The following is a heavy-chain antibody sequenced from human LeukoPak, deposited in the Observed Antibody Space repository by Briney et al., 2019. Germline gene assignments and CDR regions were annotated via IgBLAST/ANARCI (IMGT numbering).Heavy chain of an antibody. Sequence: PETLSLTCAVYGGSFSGYYWSWIRQPPGKGLEWIGEINHSGSTNYNPSLKSRVTISVDTSKNQFSLKLSSVTAADTAVYYCASTTAMADEAFDIWGQGTMVTVSS. CDR1: GGSFSGYY. D-gene: IGHD5-18*01. CDR2: INHSGST. CDR3: ASTTAMADEAFDI. J-gene: IGHJ3*02. V-gene: IGHV4-34*01.